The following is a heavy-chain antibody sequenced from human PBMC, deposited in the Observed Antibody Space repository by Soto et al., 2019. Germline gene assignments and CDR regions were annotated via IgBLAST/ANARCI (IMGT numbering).Heavy chain of an antibody. CDR1: GGTFSSYT. Sequence: QVQLVQSGAEVKKPGSSVKVSCKASGGTFSSYTISWVRQAPGQGLEWMGRIVLILGITNYAQKFQGRVTIAADKSTSTVYLELRSLRSEDTAVYYCASGSSTVTNWFDPWGQGTLVTVSS. J-gene: IGHJ5*02. D-gene: IGHD4-17*01. CDR3: ASGSSTVTNWFDP. V-gene: IGHV1-69*02. CDR2: IVLILGIT.